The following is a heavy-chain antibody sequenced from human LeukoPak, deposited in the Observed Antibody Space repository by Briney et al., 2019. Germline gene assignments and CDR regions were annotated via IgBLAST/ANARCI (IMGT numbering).Heavy chain of an antibody. CDR2: MNPNSGNT. Sequence: ASVKVSCKASGYTFTSYDINLVRQATGQGLEWMGWMNPNSGNTGYAQKFQGRVTMTRNTSISTAYMELSSLRSEDTAVYYCARGIARWLPLEFDYWGQGTLVTVSS. D-gene: IGHD5-24*01. CDR3: ARGIARWLPLEFDY. CDR1: GYTFTSYD. J-gene: IGHJ4*02. V-gene: IGHV1-8*01.